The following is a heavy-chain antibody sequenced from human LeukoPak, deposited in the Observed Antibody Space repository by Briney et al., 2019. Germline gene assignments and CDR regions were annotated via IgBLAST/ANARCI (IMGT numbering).Heavy chain of an antibody. Sequence: SETLSLTCAVYGGSFSGYYWSWIRQPPGKGLEWIGEINHSGSTNYNPSLKSRVTISVDTSKNQFSLKLSSVTVADTAVYYCARGGMTSLDYWGQGTLVTVSS. CDR3: ARGGMTSLDY. J-gene: IGHJ4*02. D-gene: IGHD1-20*01. CDR2: INHSGST. V-gene: IGHV4-34*01. CDR1: GGSFSGYY.